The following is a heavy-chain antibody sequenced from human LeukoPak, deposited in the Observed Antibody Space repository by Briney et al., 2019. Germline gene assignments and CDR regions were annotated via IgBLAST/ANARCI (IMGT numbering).Heavy chain of an antibody. CDR1: GFNFSNYE. D-gene: IGHD3-22*01. J-gene: IGHJ3*02. CDR3: VKELIPDSDNSGYDAFEI. CDR2: ISSSGSTM. V-gene: IGHV3-48*03. Sequence: PGGSLRLSCAASGFNFSNYEMDWLRQAPGKGLEWISHISSSGSTMYTDSVKGRFTISRDNAKDSLFLQMSSLRVEDTAVYYCVKELIPDSDNSGYDAFEIWGRGTMVTVSS.